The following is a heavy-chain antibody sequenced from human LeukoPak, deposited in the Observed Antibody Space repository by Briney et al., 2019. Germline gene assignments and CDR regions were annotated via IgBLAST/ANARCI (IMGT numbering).Heavy chain of an antibody. CDR3: ARSITIFGVGFDC. J-gene: IGHJ4*02. D-gene: IGHD3-3*01. CDR2: IYPGDSDT. V-gene: IGHV5-51*01. CDR1: GYSFTNYW. Sequence: GESLKISCKASGYSFTNYWIGWVRQMPGKGLEWKGIIYPGDSDTRYSPSFQGQVTISADKSISTAYLQWSSLKASDTAIYYCARSITIFGVGFDCWGQGTLVTVSS.